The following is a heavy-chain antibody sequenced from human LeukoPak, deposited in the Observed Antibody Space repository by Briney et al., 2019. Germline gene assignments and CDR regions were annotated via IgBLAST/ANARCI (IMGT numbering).Heavy chain of an antibody. CDR2: ISGSGGST. V-gene: IGHV3-23*01. D-gene: IGHD3-10*01. CDR1: GFTFSSYA. Sequence: PGGSLILSCAASGFTFSSYAMSWVRQAPGKGLEWVSAISGSGGSTYYADSAKGRFTIARDNSKNTLYLQMNPLRAEHTAVYYCATVRGGLSYGAFDYWGPGTLVTVSS. J-gene: IGHJ4*02. CDR3: ATVRGGLSYGAFDY.